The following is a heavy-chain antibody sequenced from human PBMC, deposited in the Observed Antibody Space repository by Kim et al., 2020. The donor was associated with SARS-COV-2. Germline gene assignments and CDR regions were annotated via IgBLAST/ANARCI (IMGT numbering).Heavy chain of an antibody. CDR1: GFTFSSYA. D-gene: IGHD5-12*01. CDR3: AKRPEIVATIWGDHFDY. Sequence: GGSLRLSCAASGFTFSSYAMSWVRQAPGKGLEWVSAISGSGGSTYYADSVKGRFTISRDNSKNTLYLQMNSLRAEDTAVYYCAKRPEIVATIWGDHFDYWGQGTLVTVSS. CDR2: ISGSGGST. J-gene: IGHJ4*02. V-gene: IGHV3-23*01.